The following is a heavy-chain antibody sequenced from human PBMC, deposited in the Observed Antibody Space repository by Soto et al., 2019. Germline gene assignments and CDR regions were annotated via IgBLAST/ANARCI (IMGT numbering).Heavy chain of an antibody. CDR3: ARGGYYFYYGMDV. CDR2: IYYSGST. V-gene: IGHV4-31*03. Sequence: QVQLQESGPGLVKPSQTLSLTCTVSGGSISSGGYYWSWIRQHPGKGLEWIGYIYYSGSTYYNPSLKSRVTISVDTSKNQFALNLSSVTAADTAVYYCARGGYYFYYGMDVWGQGTTVTVSS. J-gene: IGHJ6*02. CDR1: GGSISSGGYY.